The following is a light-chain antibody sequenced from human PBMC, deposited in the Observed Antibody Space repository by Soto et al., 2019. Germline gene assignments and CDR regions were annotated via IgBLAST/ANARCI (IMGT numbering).Light chain of an antibody. CDR1: SSDAGDYNY. V-gene: IGLV2-14*01. CDR3: SSYTSSSTPVV. J-gene: IGLJ2*01. Sequence: QSALTQPASVSGSPGQSITISCTGTSSDAGDYNYVSWYQQHPGKAPKLMIYDVSNRPSGVSNRFSGSKSGNTASLTISGLQAEDEADYYCSSYTSSSTPVVFGGGTKLTVL. CDR2: DVS.